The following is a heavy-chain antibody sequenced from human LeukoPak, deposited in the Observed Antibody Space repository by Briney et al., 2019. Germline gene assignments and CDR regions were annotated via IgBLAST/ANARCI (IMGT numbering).Heavy chain of an antibody. Sequence: GASVKVSCKASGYTFTSYGISWVRQAPGQGLEWMGWISAYNGNTNYAQKLQGRVTMTTDTSTSRAYMELRRLRSDDTAVYYCARQPRGYEPFDFWGQGTLVTVSS. CDR3: ARQPRGYEPFDF. CDR2: ISAYNGNT. D-gene: IGHD5-12*01. CDR1: GYTFTSYG. J-gene: IGHJ4*02. V-gene: IGHV1-18*04.